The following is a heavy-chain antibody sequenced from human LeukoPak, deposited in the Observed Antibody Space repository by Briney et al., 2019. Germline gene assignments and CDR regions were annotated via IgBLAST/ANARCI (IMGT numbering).Heavy chain of an antibody. V-gene: IGHV4-38-2*01. CDR2: IYHSGST. J-gene: IGHJ3*02. Sequence: SETLSLTCAVSGYSISSGYYWGWIRQPPGKGLEWIGSIYHSGSTYYNPSLKSRVTISVDTSKNQFSLKLSSVTAADTAVYYCARPTHSRRYSSSWGAFDIWGQGTMVTVSS. D-gene: IGHD6-13*01. CDR3: ARPTHSRRYSSSWGAFDI. CDR1: GYSISSGYY.